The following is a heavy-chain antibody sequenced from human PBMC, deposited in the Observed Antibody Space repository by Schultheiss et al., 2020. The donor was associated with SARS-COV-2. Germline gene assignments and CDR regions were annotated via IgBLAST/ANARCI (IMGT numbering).Heavy chain of an antibody. Sequence: GGSLRLSCAASGFTFSSYWMNWVRQAPGKGLEWVANINQDGSEKYYVDSVEGRFTISRDNAKNSLYLQMNSLRAEDTAVYYCAKDPGGGADPVGGNWFDPWGQGTLVTVSS. CDR2: INQDGSEK. J-gene: IGHJ5*02. V-gene: IGHV3-7*05. D-gene: IGHD3-16*01. CDR1: GFTFSSYW. CDR3: AKDPGGGADPVGGNWFDP.